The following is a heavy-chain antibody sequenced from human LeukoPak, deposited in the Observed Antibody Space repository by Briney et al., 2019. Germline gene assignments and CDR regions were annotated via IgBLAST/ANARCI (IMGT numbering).Heavy chain of an antibody. CDR2: INPGGGNT. V-gene: IGHV1-46*01. CDR1: GYTFTNYY. J-gene: IGHJ5*02. Sequence: ASVKVSCKASGYTFTNYYIHWVRQAPGQGLEWMGLINPGGGNTNYAQNFQGRVTMTRDTSTSTVYMELSILRSEDTAVYYCAREGTFSSPRNWFDPWGQGTLVTVSS. CDR3: AREGTFSSPRNWFDP. D-gene: IGHD6-13*01.